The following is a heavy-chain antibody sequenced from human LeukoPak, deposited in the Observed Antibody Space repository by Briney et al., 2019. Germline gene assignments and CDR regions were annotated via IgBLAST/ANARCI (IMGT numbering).Heavy chain of an antibody. CDR3: VKDLDFRADC. Sequence: GGSLRLSCAGSGFIFNNYAMHWVRQPPGKGLEWVSGISWNSGSIDYADSVKGRFTISRDNAKNTLYLQMDSLRAEDTALYYCVKDLDFRADCWGQGTLVTVSS. CDR2: ISWNSGSI. CDR1: GFIFNNYA. J-gene: IGHJ4*02. V-gene: IGHV3-9*01. D-gene: IGHD2/OR15-2a*01.